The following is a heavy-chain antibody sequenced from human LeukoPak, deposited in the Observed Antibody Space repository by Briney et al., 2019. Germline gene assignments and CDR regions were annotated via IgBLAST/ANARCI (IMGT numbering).Heavy chain of an antibody. Sequence: SETLSLTCAVYGGSFSGYYWSWIRQPPGKGLEWIGEINHSGSTYCNPSLKSRVTISVDTSMKQFSLKLSSVTAADTAIFYCARGDYWGQGILVTVSS. CDR2: INHSGST. CDR1: GGSFSGYY. V-gene: IGHV4-34*01. J-gene: IGHJ4*02. CDR3: ARGDY.